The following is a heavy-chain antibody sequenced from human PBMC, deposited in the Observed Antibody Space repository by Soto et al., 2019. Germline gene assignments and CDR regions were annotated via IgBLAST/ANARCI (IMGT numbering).Heavy chain of an antibody. Sequence: GSLRLSCAASGFTFSSYSMNWVRQAPGKGLEWVSSISSSSSYIYYADSVKGRFTISRDNAKNSLYLQMNSLRAEDTAVYYCARTGPYYDFWSGYQTGFQFYYYYGMDVWGQGTTVTVSS. D-gene: IGHD3-3*01. J-gene: IGHJ6*02. CDR1: GFTFSSYS. CDR2: ISSSSSYI. CDR3: ARTGPYYDFWSGYQTGFQFYYYYGMDV. V-gene: IGHV3-21*01.